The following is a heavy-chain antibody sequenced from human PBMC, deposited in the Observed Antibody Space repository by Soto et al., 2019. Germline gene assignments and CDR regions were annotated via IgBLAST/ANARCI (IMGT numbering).Heavy chain of an antibody. D-gene: IGHD2-8*01. CDR2: ISGPSIYI. CDR3: ARGFRNGFNV. Sequence: EVQLVESGEGLVKPGGSLRLSCVASGFTFSGYSINWVRQAPGKGLEWVSYISGPSIYIYYADSVKGRFTISRDNAKSAVYLQMNSLRAEDTAVYYCARGFRNGFNVWGQGTTVSVSS. V-gene: IGHV3-21*01. J-gene: IGHJ6*02. CDR1: GFTFSGYS.